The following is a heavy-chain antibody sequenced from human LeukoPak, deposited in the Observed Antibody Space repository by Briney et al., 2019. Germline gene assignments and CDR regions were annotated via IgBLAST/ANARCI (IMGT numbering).Heavy chain of an antibody. CDR3: ARGYSYGF. J-gene: IGHJ4*02. CDR2: LNPNSGNT. Sequence: ASVKVSCKASGYTFTNYDINWVRQATGQGLEWLGWLNPNSGNTGYMQKFQGRVAITRNTSISTAYMELSSLRSEDTAVYYCARGYSYGFWGQGTLVTVSS. V-gene: IGHV1-8*03. D-gene: IGHD5-18*01. CDR1: GYTFTNYD.